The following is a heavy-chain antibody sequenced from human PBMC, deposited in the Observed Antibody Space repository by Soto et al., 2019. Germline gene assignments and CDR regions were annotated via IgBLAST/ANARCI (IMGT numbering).Heavy chain of an antibody. CDR1: GFTFSSYG. D-gene: IGHD2-2*01. CDR2: IWYDGSNK. V-gene: IGHV3-33*01. Sequence: GGSLRLSCAASGFTFSSYGMHWVRQAPGKGLEWVAVIWYDGSNKYYADSVKGRFTICRDNSKNTLYMQMNSLRAEDTAVYYCARDRDCSSTSCYVSHAFDIWGQGTMVTVSS. J-gene: IGHJ3*02. CDR3: ARDRDCSSTSCYVSHAFDI.